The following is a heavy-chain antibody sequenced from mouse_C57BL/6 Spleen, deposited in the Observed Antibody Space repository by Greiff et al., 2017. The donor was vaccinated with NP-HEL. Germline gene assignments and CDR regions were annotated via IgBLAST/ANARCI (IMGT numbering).Heavy chain of an antibody. D-gene: IGHD1-1*01. CDR2: IYPGDGDT. CDR1: GYAFSSYW. CDR3: ASHDYGSSLDY. J-gene: IGHJ2*01. Sequence: VQLQQSGAELVKPGASVKISCKASGYAFSSYWMNWVKQRPGKGLEWIGQIYPGDGDTNYNGKFKGKATLTADKSSSTAYMQLSSLTSEDSAVYFCASHDYGSSLDYWGQGTTLTVSS. V-gene: IGHV1-80*01.